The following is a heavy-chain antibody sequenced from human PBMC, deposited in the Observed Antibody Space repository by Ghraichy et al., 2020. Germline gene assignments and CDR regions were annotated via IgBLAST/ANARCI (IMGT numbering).Heavy chain of an antibody. V-gene: IGHV1-69*13. CDR3: ARGSSLRGNAFDI. CDR2: IIPIFGTA. Sequence: SVKVSCKASGGTFSSYAISWVRQAPGQGLEWMGGIIPIFGTANYAQKFQGRVTITADESTSTAYMELSSLRSEDTAVYYCARGSSLRGNAFDIWGQGTMVTVSS. CDR1: GGTFSSYA. J-gene: IGHJ3*02. D-gene: IGHD6-19*01.